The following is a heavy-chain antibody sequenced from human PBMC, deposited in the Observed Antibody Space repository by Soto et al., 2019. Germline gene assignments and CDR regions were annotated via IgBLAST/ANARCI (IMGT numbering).Heavy chain of an antibody. J-gene: IGHJ6*02. CDR3: ARSATPSSGSYYPHSYYYYYGMDV. D-gene: IGHD3-10*01. Sequence: SKTLSLTCAVHGGSFSGYYWSWIRQPPGKGLEWIGEINHSGSTNYNPSLKSRVTISVDTSKNQFSLKLSSVTAADTAVYYCARSATPSSGSYYPHSYYYYYGMDVWGQGTTVTVSS. V-gene: IGHV4-34*01. CDR1: GGSFSGYY. CDR2: INHSGST.